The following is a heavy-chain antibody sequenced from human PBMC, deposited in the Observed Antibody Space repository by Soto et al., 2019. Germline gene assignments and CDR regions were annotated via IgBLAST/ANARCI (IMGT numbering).Heavy chain of an antibody. V-gene: IGHV4-39*01. CDR2: IYYSGST. Sequence: QLQLQESGAGLVKPSETLSLTCTVSGGSISSSSYYWGWIRQPPGKGLEWIGSIYYSGSTYYNPSLKSRVTISVDTSKNQFSLKLSSVTAADTAVYYCARRMGILWFGELGGGGFDYWGQGTLVTVSS. D-gene: IGHD3-10*01. CDR1: GGSISSSSYY. J-gene: IGHJ4*02. CDR3: ARRMGILWFGELGGGGFDY.